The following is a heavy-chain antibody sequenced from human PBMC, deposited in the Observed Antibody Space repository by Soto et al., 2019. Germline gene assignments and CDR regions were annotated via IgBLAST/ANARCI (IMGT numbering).Heavy chain of an antibody. D-gene: IGHD3-10*01. V-gene: IGHV3-74*01. CDR1: GFILKMYW. Sequence: GGSLRLSCAASGFILKMYWMHWVRQSPGKGPVRISRIYNDGTYSDYADPLRGRFTISRDNVNDTLYLQMNNLRAEDSGLYYCTRGPRPISTGTGAYWGQGTQVTVSS. CDR2: IYNDGTYS. CDR3: TRGPRPISTGTGAY. J-gene: IGHJ4*02.